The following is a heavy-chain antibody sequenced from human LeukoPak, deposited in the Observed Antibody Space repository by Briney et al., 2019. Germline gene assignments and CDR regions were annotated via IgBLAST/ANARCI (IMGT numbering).Heavy chain of an antibody. V-gene: IGHV3-30*18. CDR3: AKDRYSSGLYFDY. CDR1: GFTFSSYG. CDR2: KSYDGSNK. J-gene: IGHJ4*02. Sequence: PGRSLRLSCAASGFTFSSYGMHWVRQAPGKGLEWVAVKSYDGSNKYYADSVKGRFTISRDNSKNTLYLQMNSLRAEDTAVYYCAKDRYSSGLYFDYWGQGTLVTVSS. D-gene: IGHD6-19*01.